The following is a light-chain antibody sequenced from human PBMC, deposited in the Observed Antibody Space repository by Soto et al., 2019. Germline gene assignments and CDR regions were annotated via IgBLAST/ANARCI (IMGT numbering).Light chain of an antibody. V-gene: IGKV4-1*01. Sequence: DIVLTQSPDSLAVSLGERATFNCKSSQSVLYSPNNKNYLAWYQQKPGQPPKLLIYWASTRESGVPYRFSGSGSGTDFTLTISSLQAEDVAVYYCQQYYSTPWTFGQGTKVEI. CDR2: WAS. CDR1: QSVLYSPNNKNY. CDR3: QQYYSTPWT. J-gene: IGKJ1*01.